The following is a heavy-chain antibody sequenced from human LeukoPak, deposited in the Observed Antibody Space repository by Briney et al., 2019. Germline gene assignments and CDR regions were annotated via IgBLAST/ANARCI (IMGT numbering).Heavy chain of an antibody. CDR3: AKDPRGYMVATHCYFDY. V-gene: IGHV3-23*01. D-gene: IGHD5-12*01. CDR2: ISGSGGST. Sequence: GGSLRLSCAASGFTFSSYGMSWVRQAPGKGLEWVSAISGSGGSTYYADSVKGRFTISRDNSKNTLYLQMNSLRAEDTAVYYCAKDPRGYMVATHCYFDYWGQGTLVTVSS. J-gene: IGHJ4*02. CDR1: GFTFSSYG.